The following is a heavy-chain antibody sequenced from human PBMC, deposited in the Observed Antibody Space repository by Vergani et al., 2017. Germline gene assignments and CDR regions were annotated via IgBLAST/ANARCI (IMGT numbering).Heavy chain of an antibody. CDR2: IWYDGSNK. CDR1: GFTFSSYG. CDR3: ARWGGYYDSSGYYVYFDY. V-gene: IGHV3-33*01. Sequence: QVQLVESGGGVFQPGRSLRLSCAASGFTFSSYGMHWVRQAPGKGLEWVAVIWYDGSNKYYADSVKGRFTISRDNSKNTLYLQMNSLRAEDTAVYYCARWGGYYDSSGYYVYFDYWGQGTLVTVSS. J-gene: IGHJ4*02. D-gene: IGHD3-22*01.